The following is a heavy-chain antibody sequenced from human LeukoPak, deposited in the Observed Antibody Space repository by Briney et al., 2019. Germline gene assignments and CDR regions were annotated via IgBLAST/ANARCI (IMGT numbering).Heavy chain of an antibody. D-gene: IGHD2-2*01. CDR2: IYYSGST. V-gene: IGHV4-61*01. Sequence: SETLSLTCTVSGVSVSSGSYYWSWIRQPPGKGLEWIGYIYYSGSTNYNPSLKSRVTISVDTFKNQFSLKLSSVTAADTAVYYCASVVPATTHYYYYYGMDVWGQGTTVTVSS. CDR3: ASVVPATTHYYYYYGMDV. J-gene: IGHJ6*02. CDR1: GVSVSSGSYY.